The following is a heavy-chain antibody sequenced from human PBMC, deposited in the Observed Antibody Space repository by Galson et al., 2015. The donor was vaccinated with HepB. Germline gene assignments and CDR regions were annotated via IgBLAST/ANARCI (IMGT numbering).Heavy chain of an antibody. J-gene: IGHJ6*03. Sequence: SVKVSCKASGYTFTSYDINWVRQATGQGLEWMGWMNPNSGNTGYAQKFQGRVTMTRNTSISTAYMELSSLRSEDTAVYYCARGPYSSSWTPQYYYYYYMDVWGKGTTVTVSS. V-gene: IGHV1-8*01. D-gene: IGHD6-13*01. CDR3: ARGPYSSSWTPQYYYYYYMDV. CDR1: GYTFTSYD. CDR2: MNPNSGNT.